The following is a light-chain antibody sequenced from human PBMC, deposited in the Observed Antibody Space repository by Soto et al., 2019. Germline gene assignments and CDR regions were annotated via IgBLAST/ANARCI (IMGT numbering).Light chain of an antibody. CDR2: GAS. CDR1: QSVSSY. CDR3: QQYNNGPTIT. V-gene: IGKV3-15*01. J-gene: IGKJ5*01. Sequence: IVVTQSPAALSVSPRRRATLSRRASQSVSSYLAWYQQKPGQAPGLLIYGASTRATGIPARFSGSGSGTEFTLTISSLQSEDFAVYYGQQYNNGPTITVGQGTRLEI.